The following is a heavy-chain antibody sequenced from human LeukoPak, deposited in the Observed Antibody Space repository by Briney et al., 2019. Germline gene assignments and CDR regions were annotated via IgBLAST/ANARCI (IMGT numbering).Heavy chain of an antibody. J-gene: IGHJ4*02. CDR3: ARVGGYYYESSGYSFDY. CDR2: IIPIFGTA. V-gene: IGHV1-69*13. Sequence: GASVKVSCKASGGTFSSYAISWVRQAPGQGLEWMGGIIPIFGTANYAQKFQGRVTITADESTSTAHMELSSLKSEDTAEYYCARVGGYYYESSGYSFDYWGQGTLVTVSS. D-gene: IGHD3-22*01. CDR1: GGTFSSYA.